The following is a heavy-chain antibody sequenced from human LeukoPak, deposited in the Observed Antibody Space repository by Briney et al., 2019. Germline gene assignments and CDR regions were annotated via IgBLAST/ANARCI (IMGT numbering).Heavy chain of an antibody. CDR2: IYPGDSDT. Sequence: PGESLKISCKGSGYRFTSYWIGWVRQMPGKGLEWMGIIYPGDSDTRYSPSFQGQVTIPADKSISPAYLQWSSLKASDTAMYYCARHRGDFNYYDSSGYYYSDCWGQGTLVTVSS. V-gene: IGHV5-51*01. CDR1: GYRFTSYW. J-gene: IGHJ4*02. CDR3: ARHRGDFNYYDSSGYYYSDC. D-gene: IGHD3-22*01.